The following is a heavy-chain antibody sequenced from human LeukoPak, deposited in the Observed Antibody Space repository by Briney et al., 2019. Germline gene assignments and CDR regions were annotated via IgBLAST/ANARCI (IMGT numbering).Heavy chain of an antibody. Sequence: GESLKISCKSSGYSFTSYWIGWVRQMPGKGLEWMGIIYPGDSDTRYSPSFQGQVTISADKSISTAYLQWSSLKASDTAMYYCARPIAAAGNAFDIWGQGTMVTVSS. D-gene: IGHD6-13*01. CDR1: GYSFTSYW. CDR2: IYPGDSDT. J-gene: IGHJ3*02. V-gene: IGHV5-51*01. CDR3: ARPIAAAGNAFDI.